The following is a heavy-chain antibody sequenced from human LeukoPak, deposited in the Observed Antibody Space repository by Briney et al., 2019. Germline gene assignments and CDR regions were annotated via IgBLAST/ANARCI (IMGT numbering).Heavy chain of an antibody. CDR3: AREDDGSRTHDY. Sequence: GGSLRLSCAASGFTFSSYSMNWVRQAPGKGLEWVSSISSSSSYIYYADSVKGRFTISRDNAKNSLYLQMNSLRAEDTAVYYCAREDDGSRTHDYWGQGTLVTVSS. CDR1: GFTFSSYS. V-gene: IGHV3-21*01. J-gene: IGHJ4*02. CDR2: ISSSSSYI. D-gene: IGHD3-10*01.